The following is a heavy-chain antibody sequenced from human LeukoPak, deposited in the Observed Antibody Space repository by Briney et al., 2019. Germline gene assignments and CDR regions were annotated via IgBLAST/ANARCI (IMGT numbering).Heavy chain of an antibody. J-gene: IGHJ6*02. D-gene: IGHD3-10*01. V-gene: IGHV1-2*02. CDR3: ARDPTLLWFGELLSYYYYYGMDV. CDR1: GYTFTGYY. Sequence: GASVKVSCKASGYTFTGYYMHWVRQAPGQGLEWMGWINPNSGGTNYAQKFQGRVTMTRDTPISTAYVELSRLRSDDTAVYYCARDPTLLWFGELLSYYYYYGMDVWGQGTTVTVSS. CDR2: INPNSGGT.